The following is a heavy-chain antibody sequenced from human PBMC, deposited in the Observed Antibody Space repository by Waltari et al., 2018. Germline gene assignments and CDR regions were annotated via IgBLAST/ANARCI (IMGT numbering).Heavy chain of an antibody. CDR3: ARDTPGDGIDY. CDR1: VFTFSDYW. CDR2: VNSAGTGS. Sequence: EVQLVESGGGLVQPGGSLRLSCAASVFTFSDYWMHWVRQVPGKGLLWVSHVNSAGTGSSYADSVKGRFTISRDNARNILYLQMNSLTVEDTAVYYCARDTPGDGIDYWGQGTLVTVSP. J-gene: IGHJ4*02. D-gene: IGHD2-21*01. V-gene: IGHV3-74*01.